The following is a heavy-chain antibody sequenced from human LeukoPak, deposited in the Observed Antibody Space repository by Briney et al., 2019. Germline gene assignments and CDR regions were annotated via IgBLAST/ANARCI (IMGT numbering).Heavy chain of an antibody. CDR2: ISAYNGNT. V-gene: IGHV1-18*01. CDR1: GYTFTSYG. CDR3: ARAGELSADYYDSSGYGDH. Sequence: ASVKVSCKASGYTFTSYGISWVRQAPGQGLEWMGWISAYNGNTNYAQKLQGRVTMTTDTSTSTAYMELRSLRSDDTAVYYCARAGELSADYYDSSGYGDHWGQGTLVTVSS. D-gene: IGHD3-22*01. J-gene: IGHJ4*02.